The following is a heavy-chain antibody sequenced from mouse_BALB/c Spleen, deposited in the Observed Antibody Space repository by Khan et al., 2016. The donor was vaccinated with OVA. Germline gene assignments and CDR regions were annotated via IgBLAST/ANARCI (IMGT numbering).Heavy chain of an antibody. J-gene: IGHJ3*01. CDR1: GYTFTTYW. D-gene: IGHD3-2*02. CDR2: IDPSTDYT. V-gene: IGHV1-7*01. CDR3: GKRRLFWYLGY. Sequence: VQLQQSGTELAKPGASVRMSCKTSGYTFTTYWIHWVKQRPGQGLEWIGYIDPSTDYTDYNQKFKDKATLTADKSSSTAYMQLSSLTSEDSAVXLCGKRRLFWYLGYWGQGTLVTVSA.